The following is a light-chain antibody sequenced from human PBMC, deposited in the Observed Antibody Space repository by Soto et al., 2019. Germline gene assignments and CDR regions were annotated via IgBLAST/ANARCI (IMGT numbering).Light chain of an antibody. CDR2: NAF. V-gene: IGKV3-20*01. CDR3: LQYAESPWT. CDR1: QSVGNNY. J-gene: IGKJ1*01. Sequence: EIVLTQSPGTLSLSPGERGTLSCRASQSVGNNYLAWYQQKPGQAPRLLIYNAFDRATGISDRISGSGSGTDFTLTISGLEPEDFAVYFCLQYAESPWTFGQGTKVEIK.